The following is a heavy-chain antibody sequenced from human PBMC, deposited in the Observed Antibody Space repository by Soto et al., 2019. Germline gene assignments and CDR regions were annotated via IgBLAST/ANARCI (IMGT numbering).Heavy chain of an antibody. J-gene: IGHJ4*02. Sequence: EVHLVQSGGGLVQPGGSLKLYCAASGFIFSGSAMHWVRQASGKGLEWVGRIGRKAMHYATEYGASVEGRFTISRDDSKNTTFLLMNSLKSEDTAVYFCVSQWLVFSPLDHWGQGTLVTVSS. CDR2: IGRKAMHYAT. CDR3: VSQWLVFSPLDH. V-gene: IGHV3-73*02. D-gene: IGHD6-19*01. CDR1: GFIFSGSA.